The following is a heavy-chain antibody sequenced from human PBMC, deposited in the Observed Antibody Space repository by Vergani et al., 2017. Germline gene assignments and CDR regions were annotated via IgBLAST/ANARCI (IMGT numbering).Heavy chain of an antibody. CDR3: ARDYYGSGSVGGKIVDY. D-gene: IGHD3-10*01. CDR2: IIPIFGTA. V-gene: IGHV1-69*01. J-gene: IGHJ4*02. CDR1: GGTFSSYA. Sequence: QVQLVQSGAEVKKPGSSVKVSCKASGGTFSSYAISWVRQAPGQGLEWMGGIIPIFGTANYAQKFQGRVTITADESTSTAYMELSSLRSEDTAGYYCARDYYGSGSVGGKIVDYWGRGTLVTVSS.